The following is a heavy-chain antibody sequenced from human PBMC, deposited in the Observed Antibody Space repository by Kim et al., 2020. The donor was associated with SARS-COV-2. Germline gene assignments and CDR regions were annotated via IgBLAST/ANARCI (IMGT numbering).Heavy chain of an antibody. V-gene: IGHV1-69*04. J-gene: IGHJ4*02. CDR1: GGTFSSYA. Sequence: SVKVSCKASGGTFSSYAISWVRQAPGQGLEWMGRIIPILGIANYAQKFQGRVTITADKSTSTAYMELSSLRSEDTAVYYCARAYEIVGATGYWGQGTLVTVSS. D-gene: IGHD1-26*01. CDR3: ARAYEIVGATGY. CDR2: IIPILGIA.